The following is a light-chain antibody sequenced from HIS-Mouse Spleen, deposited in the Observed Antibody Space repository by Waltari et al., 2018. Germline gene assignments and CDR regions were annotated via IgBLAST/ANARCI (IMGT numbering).Light chain of an antibody. V-gene: IGKV1-8*01. J-gene: IGKJ5*01. CDR1: QGISSS. Sequence: AIRMTPSPPSFSASTGDRVPIPCRASQGISSSLAWYQQKAGKAPKLLIYAAYTLQSGVPSRFSGSGSGTDFTLTISCLQSEDFATYYCQQYYSYLPITFGQGTRLEIK. CDR2: AAY. CDR3: QQYYSYLPIT.